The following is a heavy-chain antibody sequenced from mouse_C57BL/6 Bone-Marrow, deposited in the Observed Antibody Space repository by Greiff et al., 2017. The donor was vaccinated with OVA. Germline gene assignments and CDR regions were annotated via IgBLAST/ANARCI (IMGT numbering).Heavy chain of an antibody. CDR3: ARSRGLRPYYYAMDY. J-gene: IGHJ4*01. D-gene: IGHD2-4*01. CDR1: GYTFTSYW. CDR2: LNPSNGGT. V-gene: IGHV1-53*01. Sequence: QVQLQQPGTELVKPGASVKLSCKASGYTFTSYWMHWVKQRPGQGLAWIGNLNPSNGGTHYTEKFQGKATLTVAKSSSPAYMQLSSLTSEDSAVYYCARSRGLRPYYYAMDYWGQGTSVTVSS.